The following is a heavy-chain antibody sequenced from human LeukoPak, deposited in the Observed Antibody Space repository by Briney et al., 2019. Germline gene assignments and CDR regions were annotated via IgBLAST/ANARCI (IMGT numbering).Heavy chain of an antibody. Sequence: GGCLRLSCAASGFTFSSSAMRWVRQAPGKGLEWVAAISDTGRLSYCADSVNGRFTISRDNSKNTLYLQMNSLRDEDTAIYYCAKDGDSSGYVEYFQHWGQGTLVTVSS. CDR1: GFTFSSSA. CDR3: AKDGDSSGYVEYFQH. V-gene: IGHV3-23*01. J-gene: IGHJ1*01. CDR2: ISDTGRLS. D-gene: IGHD3-22*01.